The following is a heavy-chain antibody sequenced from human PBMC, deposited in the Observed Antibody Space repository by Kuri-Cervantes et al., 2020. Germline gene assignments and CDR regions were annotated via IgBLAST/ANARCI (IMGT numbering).Heavy chain of an antibody. CDR3: ARPKRGYYAMDV. Sequence: GESLKISCAASGFTFSDYYMSWIRQAPGKGLEWVSCISSSGSTIYYADSVKGRFTISRDNAKNSLYLQMNSLRVEDTAVYYCARPKRGYYAMDVWGQGTTVTVSS. CDR2: ISSSGSTI. CDR1: GFTFSDYY. D-gene: IGHD3-16*01. J-gene: IGHJ6*02. V-gene: IGHV3-11*01.